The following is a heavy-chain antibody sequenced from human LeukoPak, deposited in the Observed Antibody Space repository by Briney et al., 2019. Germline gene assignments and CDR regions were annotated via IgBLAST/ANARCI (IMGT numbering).Heavy chain of an antibody. Sequence: GASVTVSCTASGYTFTSYAMHWVRQAPGQRLEWMGWINAGNGNTKYSQKLQGRVTMTTDTSTSTAYMELRSLRSDDTAVYYCARDQGPYYYDSSGSGFDPWGQGTLVAVSS. D-gene: IGHD3-22*01. V-gene: IGHV1-3*01. CDR3: ARDQGPYYYDSSGSGFDP. CDR1: GYTFTSYA. J-gene: IGHJ5*02. CDR2: INAGNGNT.